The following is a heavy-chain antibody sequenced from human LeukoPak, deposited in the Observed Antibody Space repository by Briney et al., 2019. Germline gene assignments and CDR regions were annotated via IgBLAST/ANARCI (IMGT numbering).Heavy chain of an antibody. D-gene: IGHD6-13*01. V-gene: IGHV4-39*01. CDR1: GGSISSSSYS. CDR2: IYYSGST. Sequence: PSETLSLTCTVSGGSISSSSYSWGWIRQPPGKGLEWIGSIYYSGSTYYNPSLKSRVTISVDTSKNQFSLKLSSVTAADTAVYYCARHLAAAFPHEFDYWGQGTLVTVSS. J-gene: IGHJ4*02. CDR3: ARHLAAAFPHEFDY.